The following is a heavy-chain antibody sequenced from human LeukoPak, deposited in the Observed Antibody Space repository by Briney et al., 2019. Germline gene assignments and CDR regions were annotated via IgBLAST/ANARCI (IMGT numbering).Heavy chain of an antibody. D-gene: IGHD2-2*02. Sequence: GASVKVPCKASGYTFTGYYIHWVRQAPGQGLEWMGWINPNSGGTNYAQKFQGRVTMTRDTSISTAYMELSRLRSDDTAVYFCARESRCSSTSCYNWFDPWGQGTLVTVSS. CDR1: GYTFTGYY. J-gene: IGHJ5*02. V-gene: IGHV1-2*02. CDR3: ARESRCSSTSCYNWFDP. CDR2: INPNSGGT.